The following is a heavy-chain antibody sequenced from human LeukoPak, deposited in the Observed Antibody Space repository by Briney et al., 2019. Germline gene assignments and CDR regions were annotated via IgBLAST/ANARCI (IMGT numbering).Heavy chain of an antibody. D-gene: IGHD4-23*01. Sequence: GGSLRLSCAASGFTFSSYWMNWVRQAPGKGLVWVSRIASDGSSTTYADSVKGRYSISRDNAKNTLYLQMNSLRVEDTAVYYCARGRPHGNDYWGQGTLVTVSS. CDR3: ARGRPHGNDY. J-gene: IGHJ4*02. V-gene: IGHV3-74*01. CDR1: GFTFSSYW. CDR2: IASDGSST.